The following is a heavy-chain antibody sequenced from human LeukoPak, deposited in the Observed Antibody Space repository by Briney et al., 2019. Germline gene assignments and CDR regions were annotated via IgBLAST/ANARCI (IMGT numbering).Heavy chain of an antibody. Sequence: GRSLRLSCAASGFTFSSYAMHWVRQAPGKGLEWVALTSYDGNKKHCADSVKGRFTISRDNSKNTLYLQMNSLRAEDTAVYYCAKFRFGEFVYYYYGMDVWGQGTTVTVSS. D-gene: IGHD3-10*01. V-gene: IGHV3-30*04. J-gene: IGHJ6*02. CDR2: TSYDGNKK. CDR3: AKFRFGEFVYYYYGMDV. CDR1: GFTFSSYA.